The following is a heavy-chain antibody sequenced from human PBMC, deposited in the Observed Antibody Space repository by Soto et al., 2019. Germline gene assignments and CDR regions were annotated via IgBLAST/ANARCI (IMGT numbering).Heavy chain of an antibody. Sequence: SVKVSCKSSGGTFGSHGIAWVRQAPGQGLEWMGGFIAMLGTPTYAKKVQGRATITADESLTSSYLELRSLRSEDTAMYFCARGAMANFDYWGQGTVVTVSS. CDR2: FIAMLGTP. CDR3: ARGAMANFDY. D-gene: IGHD5-18*01. J-gene: IGHJ4*02. V-gene: IGHV1-69*13. CDR1: GGTFGSHG.